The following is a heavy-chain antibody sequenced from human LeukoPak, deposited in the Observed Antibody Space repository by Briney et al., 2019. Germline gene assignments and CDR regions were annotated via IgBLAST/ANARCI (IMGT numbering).Heavy chain of an antibody. CDR2: ISYDGSNK. Sequence: PGGSLRLSCAASGFTFSSYGMHWVRQAPGKGLEWVAVISYDGSNKYYADSVKGRFTISRDNSKNTLYLHMNSLRAEDTAVYYCAKDLGDCGGDCYWGLDYWGQGTLVTVSS. V-gene: IGHV3-30*18. J-gene: IGHJ4*02. D-gene: IGHD2-21*02. CDR1: GFTFSSYG. CDR3: AKDLGDCGGDCYWGLDY.